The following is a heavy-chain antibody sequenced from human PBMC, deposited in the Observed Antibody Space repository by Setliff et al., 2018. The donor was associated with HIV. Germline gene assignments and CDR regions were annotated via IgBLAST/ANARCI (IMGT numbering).Heavy chain of an antibody. V-gene: IGHV3-23*01. Sequence: GGSLRLSCVASGFKFGEFAMSWVRQAPGTGLEWLSAISDSGDSTFYADSVQGRLTTSRDNSRNTLYLQMDGLRVEDTAVYFCRLPLFDSVTDVNYQPQDVWGKGTTVTVSS. CDR3: RLPLFDSVTDVNYQPQDV. D-gene: IGHD4-4*01. J-gene: IGHJ6*04. CDR1: GFKFGEFA. CDR2: ISDSGDST.